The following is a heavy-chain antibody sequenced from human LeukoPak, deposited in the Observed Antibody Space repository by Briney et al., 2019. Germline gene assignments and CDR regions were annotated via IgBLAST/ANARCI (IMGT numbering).Heavy chain of an antibody. CDR1: GFSFSNAW. Sequence: GGSLRLSCAASGFSFSNAWMSWVRQAPGKGLEWVGRTKSKTDGGTTDYAAPVKGRFTISTDDSQNTLYLQVNSLKTEDTAVYYCTTFEYWGQGTLVTVSS. V-gene: IGHV3-15*01. CDR2: TKSKTDGGTT. J-gene: IGHJ4*02. CDR3: TTFEY.